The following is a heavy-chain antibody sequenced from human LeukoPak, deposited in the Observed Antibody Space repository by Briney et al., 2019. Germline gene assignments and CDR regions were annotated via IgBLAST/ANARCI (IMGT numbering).Heavy chain of an antibody. J-gene: IGHJ5*02. V-gene: IGHV3-48*03. CDR2: ISGIGSTI. CDR3: ATLFTYSSGWYP. D-gene: IGHD6-19*01. CDR1: GFTFSSYE. Sequence: GGSLRLSCAASGFTFSSYEMNWVRQAPGKGREWVSYISGIGSTIYYADSVKGRFTISRDNAKNSLYLQMNSLRAEDTAVYYCATLFTYSSGWYPWGQGTLVTVSS.